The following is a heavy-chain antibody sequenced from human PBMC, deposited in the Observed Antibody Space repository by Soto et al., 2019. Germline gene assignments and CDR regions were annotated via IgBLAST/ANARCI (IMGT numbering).Heavy chain of an antibody. D-gene: IGHD3-22*01. CDR3: ARGYYYDSSGYLAEGADY. Sequence: QPGGSLRLSCAASGFTFSSYAMHWVRQAPGKGLEWVAVISYDGSNKYYADSVKGRFTISRDNSKNTLYLQMNSLRAEDTAVYYCARGYYYDSSGYLAEGADYWGQGTLVTVSS. CDR2: ISYDGSNK. V-gene: IGHV3-30-3*01. CDR1: GFTFSSYA. J-gene: IGHJ4*02.